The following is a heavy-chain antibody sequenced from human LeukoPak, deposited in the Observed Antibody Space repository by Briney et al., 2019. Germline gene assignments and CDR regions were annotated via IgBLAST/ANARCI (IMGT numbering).Heavy chain of an antibody. J-gene: IGHJ5*02. CDR2: IYTSGST. CDR3: ARGRVVGATVIGWFDP. D-gene: IGHD1-26*01. CDR1: GGSISSYY. V-gene: IGHV4-4*07. Sequence: SETLSLTCTVSGGSISSYYWSWIRQPPGKGLEWIGRIYTSGSTNYNPYLKSRFTMSVDTSKIQFSLKLSSVTAADTAVYYCARGRVVGATVIGWFDPWGQGTLVTVSS.